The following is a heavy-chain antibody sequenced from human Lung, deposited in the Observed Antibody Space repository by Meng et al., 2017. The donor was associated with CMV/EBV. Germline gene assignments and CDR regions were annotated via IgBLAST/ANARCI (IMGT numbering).Heavy chain of an antibody. J-gene: IGHJ4*02. V-gene: IGHV4-34*01. D-gene: IGHD6-13*01. CDR3: ARPGIAAAGISKYYFDY. Sequence: QVQLQQWGAGLLKPSETLSLTCAVYGGSFSGYYWSWLRQPPGKGLEWIGEINHSGSTNYHPSLKSRVTISVDTSKNQFSLKLSSVTAADTAVYYCARPGIAAAGISKYYFDYWGQGTLVTVSS. CDR1: GGSFSGYY. CDR2: INHSGST.